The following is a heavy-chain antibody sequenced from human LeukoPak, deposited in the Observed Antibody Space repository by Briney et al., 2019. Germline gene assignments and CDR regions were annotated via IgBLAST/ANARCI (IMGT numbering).Heavy chain of an antibody. V-gene: IGHV4-30-2*01. CDR3: ARGITMIVAPDAFDI. D-gene: IGHD3-22*01. CDR2: IYHSGST. CDR1: GDSISSRGYY. Sequence: PSETLSLTCTVSGDSISSRGYYWSWIRQPPGKGLEWIGYIYHSGSTYYNPSLQSRVTMSVDRSKSQFSLKLSSVTAADTAVYYCARGITMIVAPDAFDIWGQGTMVTVSS. J-gene: IGHJ3*02.